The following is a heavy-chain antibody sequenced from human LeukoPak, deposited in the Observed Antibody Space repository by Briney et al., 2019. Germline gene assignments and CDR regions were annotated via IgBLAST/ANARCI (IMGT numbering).Heavy chain of an antibody. V-gene: IGHV3-53*01. CDR1: GFSVSSSY. CDR2: FYRGGST. J-gene: IGHJ4*02. CDR3: AREVVSIPSYFDS. D-gene: IGHD2-21*01. Sequence: GGSLRLSCAASGFSVSSSYMYWVRQAPRKGLEWVSFFYRGGSTYYAESVRGRFTISRDNSKNTLYLLMNSLIPEDTAVYYCAREVVSIPSYFDSWGQGTLVTVSS.